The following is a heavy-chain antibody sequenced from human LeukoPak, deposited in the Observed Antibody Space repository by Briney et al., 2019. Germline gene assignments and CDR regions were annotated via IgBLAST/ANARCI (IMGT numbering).Heavy chain of an antibody. J-gene: IGHJ6*03. Sequence: ASVKVSCKASGYTFTSYYMHWVRQAPGQGLEWMGIINPSGGSTSYAQKFQGRVTMTRDMSTSTVYMELSSLRSEDTAVYYCARVDFWSGYYYYYYYYMDVWGKGTTVTVSS. D-gene: IGHD3-3*01. CDR2: INPSGGST. CDR1: GYTFTSYY. CDR3: ARVDFWSGYYYYYYYYMDV. V-gene: IGHV1-46*01.